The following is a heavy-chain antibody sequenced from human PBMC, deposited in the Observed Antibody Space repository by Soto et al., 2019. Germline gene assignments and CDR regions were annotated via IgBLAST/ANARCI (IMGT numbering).Heavy chain of an antibody. D-gene: IGHD3-10*01. CDR1: GFMFSNFW. Sequence: EVQLVESGGGLVQPGGSLRLSCAGSGFMFSNFWMSWVRQAPGKGLEWVANIKHDGSEIYYVDSVKGRLTISRDNAKNSLYLQMNSLSSEDTAVYYCARYSGSFSLDYWGQGTLVTVSS. CDR3: ARYSGSFSLDY. J-gene: IGHJ4*02. CDR2: IKHDGSEI. V-gene: IGHV3-7*01.